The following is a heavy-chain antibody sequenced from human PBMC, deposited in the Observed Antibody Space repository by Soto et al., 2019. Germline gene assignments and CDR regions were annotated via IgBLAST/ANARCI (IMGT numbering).Heavy chain of an antibody. J-gene: IGHJ5*02. CDR1: GGTVASSHW. CDR3: AREVETAGGTNYFDP. CDR2: VYHTGTT. V-gene: IGHV4-4*02. D-gene: IGHD2-21*02. Sequence: QVQLQESGPRLVKPSGSLSLTCGVSGGTVASSHWWSGVRQSPSRGLGRIGNVYHTGTTNFNTSLQSRVTFSVDKSNNPFSLRLTSLTAADTAVYFCAREVETAGGTNYFDPWGTGTLVTVSS.